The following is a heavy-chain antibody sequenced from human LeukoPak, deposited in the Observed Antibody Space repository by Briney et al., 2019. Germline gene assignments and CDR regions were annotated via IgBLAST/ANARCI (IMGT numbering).Heavy chain of an antibody. J-gene: IGHJ6*03. Sequence: ASVKVSCKASGYSFNIYDINWVRQAPGQGLEWMGWMSPNSGSATCAHTFEGRVAMTRNISITTTYMELSSLRSEDTAVYYCARVTHYDFWSGYHYLDVWGKGTTVTVSS. CDR1: GYSFNIYD. D-gene: IGHD3-3*01. CDR3: ARVTHYDFWSGYHYLDV. V-gene: IGHV1-8*01. CDR2: MSPNSGSA.